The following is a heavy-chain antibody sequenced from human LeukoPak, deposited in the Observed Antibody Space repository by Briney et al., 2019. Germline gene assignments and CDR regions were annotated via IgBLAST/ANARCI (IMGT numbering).Heavy chain of an antibody. V-gene: IGHV1-2*02. CDR2: INPNSGGT. Sequence: GASVKVSCKASGYTFTGYYMHWVRQAPGQGLEWMGWINPNSGGTNYAQKFQGRVTMTRDTSISTAYMELSRLRSDDTAVYYCARYKNRPATTLFDYWGQGTLVTVSS. CDR3: ARYKNRPATTLFDY. D-gene: IGHD2/OR15-2a*01. CDR1: GYTFTGYY. J-gene: IGHJ4*02.